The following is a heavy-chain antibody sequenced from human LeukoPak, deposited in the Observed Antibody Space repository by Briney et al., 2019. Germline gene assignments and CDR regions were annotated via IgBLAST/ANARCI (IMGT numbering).Heavy chain of an antibody. Sequence: GRSLRLSCAASGFTFSSYGMHWVRQAPGKGLEWVAVISYDGSNKYYADSVKGRFTISRDNSKNTLYLQMNSLRAEDTAVYYCAKDHSGTHLDYWGQGTLVTVSS. D-gene: IGHD6-19*01. CDR1: GFTFSSYG. V-gene: IGHV3-30*18. CDR3: AKDHSGTHLDY. J-gene: IGHJ4*02. CDR2: ISYDGSNK.